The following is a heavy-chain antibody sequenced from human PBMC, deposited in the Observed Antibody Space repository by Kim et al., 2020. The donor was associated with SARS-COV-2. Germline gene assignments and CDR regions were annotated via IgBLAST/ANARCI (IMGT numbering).Heavy chain of an antibody. V-gene: IGHV3-66*01. CDR1: GFTVSSNY. J-gene: IGHJ6*02. CDR3: ARDRLLDTAFPSYYYYGMDV. CDR2: VYSGGST. Sequence: GGSLRLSCAASGFTVSSNYMNWVRQAPGKGLEWVSVVYSGGSTNYADSVKGRFTISRDNSKNTLSLQMNSLRAGDTAVYYCARDRLLDTAFPSYYYYGMDVWGQGTTVTVSS. D-gene: IGHD5-18*01.